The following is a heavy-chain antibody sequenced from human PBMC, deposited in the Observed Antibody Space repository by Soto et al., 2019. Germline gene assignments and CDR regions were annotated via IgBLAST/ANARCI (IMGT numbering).Heavy chain of an antibody. CDR1: GGTFSSHA. Sequence: QVQLVQSGAEVKKPGSSVKVSCKASGGTFSSHAISWVRQAPGQGLEWMGGIIPMFATPNYVRKFQGRVTITADESTSTAYMELTSLRSEDTAMYYCARERVSRGPHGGVGFDYWGQGTPVTVSS. D-gene: IGHD6-19*01. CDR3: ARERVSRGPHGGVGFDY. CDR2: IIPMFATP. J-gene: IGHJ4*02. V-gene: IGHV1-69*01.